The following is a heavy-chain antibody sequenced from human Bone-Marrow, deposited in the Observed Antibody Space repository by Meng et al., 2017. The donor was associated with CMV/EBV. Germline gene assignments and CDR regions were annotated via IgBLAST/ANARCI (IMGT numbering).Heavy chain of an antibody. D-gene: IGHD5-24*01. CDR3: ARSGEMATIRAVAFDI. V-gene: IGHV1-3*02. CDR1: GYTFTNYA. Sequence: ASVKVSCKASGYTFTNYAMHWVRQAPGQRLEWMGWSNAGNGNTKYSQEFQGRVTITRDTSASTAYMELSSLRSDDTAVYYCARSGEMATIRAVAFDIWGQGTMVTVSS. J-gene: IGHJ3*02. CDR2: SNAGNGNT.